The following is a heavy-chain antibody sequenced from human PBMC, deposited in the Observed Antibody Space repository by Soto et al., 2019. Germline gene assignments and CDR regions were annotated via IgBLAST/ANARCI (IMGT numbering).Heavy chain of an antibody. CDR1: GFSLTTRGVG. Sequence: QITLKESGPTLVKPTQTLTLTCTFSGFSLTTRGVGVGWIRQPPGKALEWLALIYWDDDDRYSPSLKSRLTITKDTSKSQVVLTMTTVDPVDTATYYCAHIGDYHSRHHYFDHWGQGTLVIVSS. J-gene: IGHJ4*02. CDR2: IYWDDDD. V-gene: IGHV2-5*02. CDR3: AHIGDYHSRHHYFDH. D-gene: IGHD3-22*01.